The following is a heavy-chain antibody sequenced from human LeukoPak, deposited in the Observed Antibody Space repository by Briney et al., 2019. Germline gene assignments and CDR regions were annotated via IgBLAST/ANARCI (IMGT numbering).Heavy chain of an antibody. J-gene: IGHJ4*02. CDR1: GFSPSTSGVG. CDR3: AHRRGNSGWSEGYFDY. V-gene: IGHV2-5*02. CDR2: IYWDDDK. Sequence: SGPTLVNPTQTLTLTCTFSGFSPSTSGVGVGWIRQPPGKALEWLALIYWDDDKRYSPSLKSRLTITKDTSKNQLVLTMTNMDPVDTATYHCAHRRGNSGWSEGYFDYWGQGILVTVSS. D-gene: IGHD6-19*01.